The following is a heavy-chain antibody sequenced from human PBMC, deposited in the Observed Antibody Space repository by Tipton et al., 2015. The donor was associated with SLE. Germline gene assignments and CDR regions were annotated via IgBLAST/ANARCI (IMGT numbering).Heavy chain of an antibody. J-gene: IGHJ3*02. Sequence: TLSLTCSVSGGSISSGGDYWSWIRQHPGKGLEWIGYISDSGNSYYNPSLKSRVTISVDTSKNQVSLKHRSVTAADTALYYCVRDGAGDLGAFDTWGPGTLVTVSS. CDR2: ISDSGNS. V-gene: IGHV4-31*03. D-gene: IGHD2-21*02. CDR1: GGSISSGGDY. CDR3: VRDGAGDLGAFDT.